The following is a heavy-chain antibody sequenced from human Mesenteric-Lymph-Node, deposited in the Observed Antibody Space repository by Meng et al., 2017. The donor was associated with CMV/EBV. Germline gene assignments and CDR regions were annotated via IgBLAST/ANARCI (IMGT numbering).Heavy chain of an antibody. CDR1: GFTFSSYG. CDR2: IRYDGSNK. CDR3: ARDKGEGDGFDI. D-gene: IGHD3-10*01. J-gene: IGHJ3*02. Sequence: GGSLRLSCAASGFTFSSYGMHWVRQAPGKGLEWVAFIRYDGSNKYYADSVKGRFTISRDNSKNTLYLQMNSLRAEDTAVYYCARDKGEGDGFDIWGQGTMVTVSS. V-gene: IGHV3-30*02.